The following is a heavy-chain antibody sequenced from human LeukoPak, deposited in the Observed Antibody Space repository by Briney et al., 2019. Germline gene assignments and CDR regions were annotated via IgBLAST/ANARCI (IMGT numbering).Heavy chain of an antibody. CDR3: ARDSGYSYADDY. Sequence: GGSLRLSCAASGFTFRSYAMQWVRQAPAKGLEWVSYITYNRGTIFYADSVKGRFTISRENAKDSLYLQMRSLRDEDTAVYYCARDSGYSYADDYWGQGTLVTVSS. V-gene: IGHV3-48*02. CDR1: GFTFRSYA. CDR2: ITYNRGTI. J-gene: IGHJ4*02. D-gene: IGHD5-18*01.